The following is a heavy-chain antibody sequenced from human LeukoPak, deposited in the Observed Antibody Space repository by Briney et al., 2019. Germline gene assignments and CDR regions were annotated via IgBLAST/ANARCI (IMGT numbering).Heavy chain of an antibody. J-gene: IGHJ4*02. CDR1: GFTFDDYA. D-gene: IGHD6-13*01. V-gene: IGHV3-9*03. CDR2: ISWNSGSI. CDR3: AKGDSSSWLLYYFDY. Sequence: PGGSLRLSCAASGFTFDDYAMHWVRQAPGKGLEWVSGISWNSGSIGYADSVKGRFTISRDNAKNSLYLQMNSLRAEDMALYYCAKGDSSSWLLYYFDYWGQGTLVTVYS.